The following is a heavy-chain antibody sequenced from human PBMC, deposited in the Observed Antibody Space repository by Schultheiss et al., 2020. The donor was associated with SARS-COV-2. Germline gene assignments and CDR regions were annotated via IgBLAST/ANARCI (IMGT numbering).Heavy chain of an antibody. CDR2: IWNDGTNK. V-gene: IGHV3-33*01. D-gene: IGHD3-22*01. CDR3: ASDSSGYYYVGAFDI. CDR1: GFTFSNYG. J-gene: IGHJ3*02. Sequence: GGSLRLSCAASGFTFSNYGMHWVRQAPGKGLEWVAVIWNDGTNKYYADSVKGRFTVSRDNSKNTLYLQMSSLRAEDTAVYYCASDSSGYYYVGAFDIWGQGTMVTVSS.